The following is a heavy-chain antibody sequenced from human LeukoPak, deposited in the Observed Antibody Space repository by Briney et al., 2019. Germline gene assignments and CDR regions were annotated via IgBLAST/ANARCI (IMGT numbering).Heavy chain of an antibody. CDR1: GFTFSSYA. CDR2: ISGSGGNT. CDR3: ARLGRQTSDAFDI. V-gene: IGHV3-23*01. J-gene: IGHJ3*02. Sequence: GGSLRLSCAASGFTFSSYAMSWVRQAPGKGLEWVSAISGSGGNTYYADSVKGRFTISRDNSKNTLYLQMNSLRAEDTAVYYCARLGRQTSDAFDIWGQGTMVTVSS.